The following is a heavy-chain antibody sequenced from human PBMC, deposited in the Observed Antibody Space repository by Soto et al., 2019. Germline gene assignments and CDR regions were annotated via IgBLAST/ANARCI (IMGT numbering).Heavy chain of an antibody. Sequence: IIPMFGTANYAQKFQGRVTITADQSTRTAYMELTSLRSEDTAVYYCARGVVEVRAVGYYYYAMDAWGQGTTVTVSS. V-gene: IGHV1-69*19. J-gene: IGHJ6*02. CDR2: IIPMFGTA. CDR3: ARGVVEVRAVGYYYYAMDA. D-gene: IGHD2-21*01.